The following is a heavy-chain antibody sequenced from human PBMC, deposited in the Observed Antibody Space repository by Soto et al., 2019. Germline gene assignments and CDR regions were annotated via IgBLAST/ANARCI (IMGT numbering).Heavy chain of an antibody. CDR1: GGSISSYY. Sequence: PSETLSLTCTVAGGSISSYYWSWIRQPPGKGLEWIGYISYSGSTNYNPSLKSRVTMSVDTSKNQFSLKLSSVTAADTAVYYCARARRDAYSFIDYWGQGTLVTVSS. J-gene: IGHJ4*02. V-gene: IGHV4-59*01. CDR3: ARARRDAYSFIDY. CDR2: ISYSGST. D-gene: IGHD4-4*01.